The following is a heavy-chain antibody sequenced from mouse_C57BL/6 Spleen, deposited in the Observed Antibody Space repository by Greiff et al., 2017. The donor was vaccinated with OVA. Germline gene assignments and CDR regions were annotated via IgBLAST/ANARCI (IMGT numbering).Heavy chain of an antibody. CDR1: GYAFSSSW. J-gene: IGHJ2*01. CDR2: IYPGDGDT. D-gene: IGHD2-1*01. CDR3: ARHGNYYFDY. Sequence: QVQLQQSGPELVKPGASVKISCKASGYAFSSSWMNWVKQRPGKGLEWIGRIYPGDGDTNYNGKFKGKATLTADKSSSTTYMQISSLTSEDSAVYFCARHGNYYFDYWGQGTTLTVSS. V-gene: IGHV1-82*01.